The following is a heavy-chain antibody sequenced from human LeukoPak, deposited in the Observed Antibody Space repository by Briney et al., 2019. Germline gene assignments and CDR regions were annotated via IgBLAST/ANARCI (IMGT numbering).Heavy chain of an antibody. D-gene: IGHD4-17*01. Sequence: GGSLRLSCAASGLTFSSYGMHWVRQAPGKGLEWVAFIRLDGNNKYYADSVKGRFTLSRDNSKNTLSLQMNSLRAEDTAVYYCAKDKNDYGDYYYMDVWGKGTTVTVSS. CDR1: GLTFSSYG. V-gene: IGHV3-30*02. J-gene: IGHJ6*03. CDR3: AKDKNDYGDYYYMDV. CDR2: IRLDGNNK.